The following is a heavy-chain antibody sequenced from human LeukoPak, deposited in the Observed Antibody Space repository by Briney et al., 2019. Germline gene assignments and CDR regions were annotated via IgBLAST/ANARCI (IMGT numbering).Heavy chain of an antibody. V-gene: IGHV4-34*01. D-gene: IGHD6-13*01. CDR1: GGSFSGYY. CDR3: ARGHSWCYYYGMDV. CDR2: INHSGST. J-gene: IGHJ6*02. Sequence: KTSETLSLTCAVYGGSFSGYYWSWIRQPPGKGLEWIGEINHSGSTNYNPSLKSRVTISVDTSKNQFSLKLSSVTAADTAVYYCARGHSWCYYYGMDVWGQGTTVTVSS.